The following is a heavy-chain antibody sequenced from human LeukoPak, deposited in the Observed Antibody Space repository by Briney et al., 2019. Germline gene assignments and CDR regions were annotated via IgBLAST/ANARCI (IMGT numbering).Heavy chain of an antibody. CDR1: GYTFTVYY. CDR3: ARPEIYSYGYDY. D-gene: IGHD5-18*01. Sequence: EASVTVSFTASGYTFTVYYMRWVRQAPGQGLEWMGWINPNSGGTNYAQKFQGRVTMTRDTSISTAYMELSRLRSDDTAVYYCARPEIYSYGYDYWGQGTLVTVSS. CDR2: INPNSGGT. V-gene: IGHV1-2*02. J-gene: IGHJ4*02.